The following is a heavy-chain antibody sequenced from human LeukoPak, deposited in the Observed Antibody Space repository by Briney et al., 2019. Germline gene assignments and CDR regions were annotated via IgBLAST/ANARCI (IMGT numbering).Heavy chain of an antibody. CDR2: ISSSGSTI. J-gene: IGHJ4*02. CDR1: GFTFSDYY. CDR3: ARVGFMITFGGVICDY. Sequence: GGSLRLSCAASGFTFSDYYMSWIRQAPGKGLEWVSYISSSGSTIYYADSVKGRFTISRDNAKNSLYQQMNSLRAEDTAVYYCARVGFMITFGGVICDYWGQGTLVTVSS. D-gene: IGHD3-16*02. V-gene: IGHV3-11*01.